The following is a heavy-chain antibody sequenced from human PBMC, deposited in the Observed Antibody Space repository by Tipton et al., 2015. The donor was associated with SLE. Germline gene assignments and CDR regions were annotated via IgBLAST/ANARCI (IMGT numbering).Heavy chain of an antibody. Sequence: TLSLTCTVSGGSISSHYWSWIRQPPGKGLEWIGYIYYSGSTNYNPSLKSRVTISVDTSKNQFSLKLSSVTAADTAVYYCARDVAAAGLFDYWGQGTLVTVSS. D-gene: IGHD6-13*01. CDR3: ARDVAAAGLFDY. CDR2: IYYSGST. CDR1: GGSISSHY. V-gene: IGHV4-59*11. J-gene: IGHJ4*02.